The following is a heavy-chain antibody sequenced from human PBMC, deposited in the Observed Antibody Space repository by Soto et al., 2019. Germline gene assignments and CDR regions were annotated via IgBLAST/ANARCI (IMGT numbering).Heavy chain of an antibody. V-gene: IGHV3-23*01. J-gene: IGHJ3*02. CDR1: GFTFSTYA. CDR2: ISRSGGTT. Sequence: EVQLLESGGGLVQPGGSVRLSCAASGFTFSTYAMTWVRQAPGKGLEWVSAISRSGGTTYYADSVKGRFTISRDNSKNTLYLQMNSLRAEDTAVYFCAKDPASIAAHDAFDIWGQGTMVTVSS. CDR3: AKDPASIAAHDAFDI. D-gene: IGHD6-6*01.